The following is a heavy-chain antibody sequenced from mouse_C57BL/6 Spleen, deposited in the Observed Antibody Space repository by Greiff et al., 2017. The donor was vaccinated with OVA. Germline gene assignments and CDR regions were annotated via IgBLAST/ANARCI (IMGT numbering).Heavy chain of an antibody. CDR3: ARAPMVTTLYYYAMDY. Sequence: DVMLVESGGGLVKPGGSLKLSCAASGFTFSSYAMSWVRQTPEKRLEWVATISDGGSYTYYPDNVKGRFTISRDTAKNNLYLQMSHLKSEDTAMYYCARAPMVTTLYYYAMDYWGQGTSVTVSS. J-gene: IGHJ4*01. CDR1: GFTFSSYA. CDR2: ISDGGSYT. D-gene: IGHD2-2*01. V-gene: IGHV5-4*03.